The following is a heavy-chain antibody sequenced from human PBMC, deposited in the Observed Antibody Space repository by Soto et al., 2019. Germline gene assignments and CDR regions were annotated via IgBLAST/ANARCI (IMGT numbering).Heavy chain of an antibody. J-gene: IGHJ4*02. CDR2: INHSGST. D-gene: IGHD3-22*01. CDR1: GGSFSGYY. Sequence: SETLSLTCAVYGGSFSGYYWSWIRQPPGKGLEWIGEINHSGSTNYNPSLKSRVTISVDTSKNQFSLKLSSVTAADTAVYYCARSIRVYYDSSGYAGPFDYWGQGTLVTVSS. V-gene: IGHV4-34*01. CDR3: ARSIRVYYDSSGYAGPFDY.